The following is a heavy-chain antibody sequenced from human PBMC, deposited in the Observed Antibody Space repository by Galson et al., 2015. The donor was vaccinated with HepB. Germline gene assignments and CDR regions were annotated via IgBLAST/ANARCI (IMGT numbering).Heavy chain of an antibody. CDR1: GYTFTSYG. J-gene: IGHJ1*01. CDR3: ARARDSSGWYSNFQH. CDR2: ISAYNGNT. Sequence: SVKVSCKASGYTFTSYGISWVRQAPGQGLEWMGWISAYNGNTNYAQKLQGRVTMTTDTSTSTAYMELSSLRSEDTAVYYCARARDSSGWYSNFQHWGQGTLVTVSS. D-gene: IGHD6-19*01. V-gene: IGHV1-18*04.